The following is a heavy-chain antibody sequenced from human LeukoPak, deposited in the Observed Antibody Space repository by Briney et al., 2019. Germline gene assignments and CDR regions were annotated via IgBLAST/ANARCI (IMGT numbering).Heavy chain of an antibody. J-gene: IGHJ4*02. CDR3: SKSLAAADPEGIDC. CDR2: ITWNSGDI. CDR1: GFTFEDYA. D-gene: IGHD6-13*01. V-gene: IGHV3-9*03. Sequence: GRSLRLSCAASGFTFEDYAMHWVPQAPGKGLEWVSGITWNSGDIGYADSVKGRFTISRDNAKNSLYLQMNSLKPEDMAVYYCSKSLAAADPEGIDCWGQVTLVSVSS.